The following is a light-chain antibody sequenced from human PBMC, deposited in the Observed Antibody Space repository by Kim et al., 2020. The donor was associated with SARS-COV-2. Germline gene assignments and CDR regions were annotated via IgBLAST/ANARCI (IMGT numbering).Light chain of an antibody. CDR2: EVT. CDR1: SSDVGGYNY. Sequence: QSALTQPPSASGSPGQSVTISCTGTSSDVGGYNYVSWYQHHPGKAPKLMIYEVTKGPSGVPDRFSGSKSGNTASLTVSGLQAEDEADYYCNSYAGNNVLVFGGGTQLTVL. J-gene: IGLJ3*02. V-gene: IGLV2-8*01. CDR3: NSYAGNNVLV.